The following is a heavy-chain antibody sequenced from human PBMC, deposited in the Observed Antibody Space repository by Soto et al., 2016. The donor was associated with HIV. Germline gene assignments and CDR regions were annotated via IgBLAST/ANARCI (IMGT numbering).Heavy chain of an antibody. CDR2: ISAYNGNT. CDR1: GYTFTSYG. Sequence: QVQLVQSGAEVKKPGASVKASCKASGYTFTSYGISWVRQAPGQGLEWMGWISAYNGNTNYAQKLQGRVTMTTDTSTSTAYMELRSLRSDDTAVYYCSSTIRMVGWLVPHFDYWGQGTLVTVSS. J-gene: IGHJ4*01. V-gene: IGHV1-18*01. CDR3: SSTIRMVGWLVPHFDY. D-gene: IGHD3-22*01.